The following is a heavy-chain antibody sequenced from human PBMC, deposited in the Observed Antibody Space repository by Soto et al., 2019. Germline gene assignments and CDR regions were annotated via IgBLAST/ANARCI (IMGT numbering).Heavy chain of an antibody. D-gene: IGHD3-10*01. CDR2: ISGSGGST. V-gene: IGHV3-23*01. CDR3: AKDRRRVRGVINDAFDI. Sequence: GGSLRLSCAASGFTFSSYAMSWVRQAPGKGLEWVSAISGSGGSTYYADSVKGRFTISRDNSKNTLYLQMNSLRAEDTAVYYCAKDRRRVRGVINDAFDIWGQGTMVTVSS. J-gene: IGHJ3*02. CDR1: GFTFSSYA.